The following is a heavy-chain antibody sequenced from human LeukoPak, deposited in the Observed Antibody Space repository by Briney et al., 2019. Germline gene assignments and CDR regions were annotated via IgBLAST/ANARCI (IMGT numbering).Heavy chain of an antibody. J-gene: IGHJ4*02. CDR3: ARESWGSGYDWDY. Sequence: GGSLRLSCAASGFTFSSYSMNWVRQAPGKGLEWVSSISSSSSYIYYADSVKGRFTISRDNAKNSLYLQMNSLRAEDTAVYYCARESWGSGYDWDYWGQGTLVTVSS. D-gene: IGHD5-12*01. CDR2: ISSSSSYI. V-gene: IGHV3-21*01. CDR1: GFTFSSYS.